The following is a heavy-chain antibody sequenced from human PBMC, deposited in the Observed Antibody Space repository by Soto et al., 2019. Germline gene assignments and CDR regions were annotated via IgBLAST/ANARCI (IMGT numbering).Heavy chain of an antibody. CDR3: ARGHNRGDYYYYYMDV. Sequence: ASVKVSCKASGYTFTSYDINWVRQATGQGLEWMGWMNPNSGNTGYAQKFQGRVTMTRNTSISTAYMELSSLRSEDTAVYYCARGHNRGDYYYYYMDVWGKGTTVTVSS. CDR2: MNPNSGNT. J-gene: IGHJ6*03. CDR1: GYTFTSYD. V-gene: IGHV1-8*01. D-gene: IGHD2-21*01.